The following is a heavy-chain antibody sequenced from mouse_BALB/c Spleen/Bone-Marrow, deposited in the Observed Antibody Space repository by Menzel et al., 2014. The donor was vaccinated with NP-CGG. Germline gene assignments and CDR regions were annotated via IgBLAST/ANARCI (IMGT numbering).Heavy chain of an antibody. CDR2: INPDRRTI. D-gene: IGHD1-1*01. CDR3: ARLNYYGNLFV. Sequence: EVQLQQSGGGLVQPGGSLKLSCAASGFDFSRYWMSWVRQAPGKRLEWIGEINPDRRTINYTPSLKDKFIISRDNAKNTLYLQMSKVRSEDTALYYCARLNYYGNLFVWGAGTTVTVSS. V-gene: IGHV4-1*02. J-gene: IGHJ1*01. CDR1: GFDFSRYW.